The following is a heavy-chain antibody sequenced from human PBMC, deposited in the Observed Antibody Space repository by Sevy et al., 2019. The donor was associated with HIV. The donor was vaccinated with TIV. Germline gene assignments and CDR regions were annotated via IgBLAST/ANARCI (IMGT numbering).Heavy chain of an antibody. D-gene: IGHD4-17*01. CDR2: IYTSGST. CDR3: ARGAYGDYFDY. V-gene: IGHV4-61*02. J-gene: IGHJ4*02. CDR1: GGSISSGSYY. Sequence: SETVSLTCTVSGGSISSGSYYWSWIRQPAGKGLEWIGRIYTSGSTNYNPSLKSRVTISVDTSKNQFSLKLSSVTAADTAVYYCARGAYGDYFDYWGQGTLVTVSS.